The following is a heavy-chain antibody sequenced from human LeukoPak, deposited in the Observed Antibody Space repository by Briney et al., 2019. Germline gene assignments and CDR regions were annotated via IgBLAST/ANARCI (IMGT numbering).Heavy chain of an antibody. CDR2: IIPIFGTA. Sequence: SVKVSCKASGGTFSSYAISWVRQAPGQGLEWMGRIIPIFGTANYAQKFQGRVTITADESTSTAYMELSSLRSEDTAVYYCARVLYRCSSTSCYVMMGEAFDPWGQGTLVTVSS. CDR3: ARVLYRCSSTSCYVMMGEAFDP. CDR1: GGTFSSYA. J-gene: IGHJ5*02. V-gene: IGHV1-69*15. D-gene: IGHD2-2*01.